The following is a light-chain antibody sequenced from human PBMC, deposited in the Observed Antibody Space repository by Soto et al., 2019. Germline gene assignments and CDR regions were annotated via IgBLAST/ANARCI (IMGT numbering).Light chain of an antibody. CDR1: QGIRKD. CDR2: ATS. J-gene: IGKJ1*01. Sequence: AIQMTQSPSSLSASVGDRVTMTCRASQGIRKDLAWYQQKPGKAPKLLIYATSSLQSGVPSRFSGSGSGRDFTLTISTLQPEDFATYYCLQDYNYPRTFRQGTKVEIK. V-gene: IGKV1-6*02. CDR3: LQDYNYPRT.